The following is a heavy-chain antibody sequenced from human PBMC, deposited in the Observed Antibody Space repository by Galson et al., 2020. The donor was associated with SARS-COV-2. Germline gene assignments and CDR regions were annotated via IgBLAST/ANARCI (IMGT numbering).Heavy chain of an antibody. CDR2: IYSGGSK. CDR3: AKSLVAYPTTAWLD. V-gene: IGHV3-53*01. Sequence: GGSLRLSCAVSGFNLNSNYGSWVRRAPGKGPESLAVIYSGGSKYYADSVKGRFTISRDTSKNMVFLEMNTVGTEDTAVYYCAKSLVAYPTTAWLDWGQGTLVTVSS. CDR1: GFNLNSNY. J-gene: IGHJ4*02. D-gene: IGHD5-12*01.